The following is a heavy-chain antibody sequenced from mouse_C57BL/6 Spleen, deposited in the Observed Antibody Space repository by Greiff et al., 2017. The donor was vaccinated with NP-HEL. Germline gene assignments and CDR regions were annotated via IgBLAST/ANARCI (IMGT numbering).Heavy chain of an antibody. CDR3: ARDISDYGSRYYYAMDY. CDR2: IYPSDSET. D-gene: IGHD1-1*01. CDR1: GYTFTSYW. Sequence: QVQLQQPGAELVRPGSSVKLSCKASGYTFTSYWMDWVKQRPGQGLEWIGNIYPSDSETHYNQKFKDKATLTVDKSSSTAYMQLSSLTSEDSAVYYLARDISDYGSRYYYAMDYGGQGTSVTVSS. J-gene: IGHJ4*01. V-gene: IGHV1-61*01.